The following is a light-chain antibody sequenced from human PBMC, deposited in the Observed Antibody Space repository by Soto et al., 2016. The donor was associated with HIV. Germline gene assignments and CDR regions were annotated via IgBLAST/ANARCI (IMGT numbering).Light chain of an antibody. CDR1: NIGSKS. CDR3: QVWDITSGHVV. Sequence: SYVLTQPPSVSVAPGQTARITCEGDNIGSKSVHWYQQRPGQVPVLVVFDDSDRPSHIPDRFSGSKSGNTATLAISRVEAGDEADYYCQVWDITSGHVVFGGGTNLPVL. V-gene: IGLV3-21*02. J-gene: IGLJ2*01. CDR2: DDS.